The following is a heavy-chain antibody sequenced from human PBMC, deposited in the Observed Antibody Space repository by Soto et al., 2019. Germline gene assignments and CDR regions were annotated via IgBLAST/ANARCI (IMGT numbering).Heavy chain of an antibody. CDR2: IWYDASNK. J-gene: IGHJ4*02. V-gene: IGHV3-33*01. D-gene: IGHD6-19*01. CDR3: ARDWAGYSSGWYQRGGFDY. CDR1: GFTFSSYG. Sequence: QVQLVESGGGVVQPGRSLRLSCAASGFTFSSYGMHWVRQAPGKGLEWVAVIWYDASNKYYADSVKGRFTISRDNSKYKLYLQMDSMRAEDTAVYYCARDWAGYSSGWYQRGGFDYWGQGTLVTVSS.